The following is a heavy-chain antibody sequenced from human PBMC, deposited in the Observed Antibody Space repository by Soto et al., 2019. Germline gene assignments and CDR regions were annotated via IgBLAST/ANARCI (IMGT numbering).Heavy chain of an antibody. J-gene: IGHJ6*03. CDR2: INAGNGNT. Sequence: VASVKVSCKASGYTFTSYAMHWVRQAPGQRLEWMGWINAGNGNTKYSQKLQGRVTITRDTSASTAYMELSSLRSEDTAEYYCASLPLDYCSSTSSPNYYYYYRDVWGKGTTVTVSS. V-gene: IGHV1-3*01. CDR3: ASLPLDYCSSTSSPNYYYYYRDV. CDR1: GYTFTSYA. D-gene: IGHD2-2*01.